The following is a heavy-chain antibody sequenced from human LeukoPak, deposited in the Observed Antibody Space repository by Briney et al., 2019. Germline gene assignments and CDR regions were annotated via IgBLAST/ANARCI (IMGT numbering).Heavy chain of an antibody. J-gene: IGHJ4*02. CDR3: ARSSSGYSSGWYYFDY. V-gene: IGHV1-69*13. D-gene: IGHD6-19*01. Sequence: SVKVSCKASGGTFSSYAISWVRQAPGQGLGWMGGIIPIFGTANYAQKFQGRVTITADESTSTAYMELSSLRSEDTAVYYCARSSSGYSSGWYYFDYWGQGTLVTVSS. CDR2: IIPIFGTA. CDR1: GGTFSSYA.